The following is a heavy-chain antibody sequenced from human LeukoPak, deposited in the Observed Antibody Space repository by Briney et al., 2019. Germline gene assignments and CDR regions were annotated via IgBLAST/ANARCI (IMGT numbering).Heavy chain of an antibody. Sequence: SETLSLTCTVSGGSISSYYWSWIRQPAGKGLEWIGRIYTSGSTNYNPSLKSRVTISVDTSKNQFSLKLSSVTAADTAVYYCAGYDFWSGYYSEFDYWGQGTLVTVSS. CDR3: AGYDFWSGYYSEFDY. CDR2: IYTSGST. CDR1: GGSISSYY. V-gene: IGHV4-4*07. D-gene: IGHD3-3*01. J-gene: IGHJ4*02.